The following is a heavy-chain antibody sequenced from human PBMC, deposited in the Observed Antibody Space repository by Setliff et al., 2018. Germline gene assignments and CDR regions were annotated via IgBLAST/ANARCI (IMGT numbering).Heavy chain of an antibody. D-gene: IGHD3-10*01. CDR2: IYYSGNT. Sequence: TLSLTCPVSGCSISSGDYYWTWIRQPPGTGLEWIGFIYYSGNTFYNPSLKSRLTISVDTSKNLFSLKLSSVTAADTAVYYCARQLYYYGTPGYFDYWGQGTLVTVSS. J-gene: IGHJ4*02. CDR1: GCSISSGDYY. V-gene: IGHV4-30-4*08. CDR3: ARQLYYYGTPGYFDY.